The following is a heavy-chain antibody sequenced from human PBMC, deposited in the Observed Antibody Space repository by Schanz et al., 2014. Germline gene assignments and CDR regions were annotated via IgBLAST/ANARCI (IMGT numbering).Heavy chain of an antibody. V-gene: IGHV1-18*04. Sequence: QVQLVQSGAEVKKPGSSMKVSCKASGGTFSTYPINWLRQAPGQGLEWMGRISAYNGHTDYAQKLQGRVTLTTDTATSTAYMELSSLRSEDTAVYYCASSGAGYSSSWDFDYWGQGTLVTVSS. CDR2: ISAYNGHT. D-gene: IGHD6-13*01. CDR3: ASSGAGYSSSWDFDY. J-gene: IGHJ4*02. CDR1: GGTFSTYP.